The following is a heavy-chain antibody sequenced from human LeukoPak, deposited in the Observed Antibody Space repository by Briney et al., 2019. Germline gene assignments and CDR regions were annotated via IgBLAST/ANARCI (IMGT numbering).Heavy chain of an antibody. V-gene: IGHV4-61*02. CDR2: ISASGNT. D-gene: IGHD3-3*01. Sequence: SETLSLTCSVSGDSLNRGSYYWNWIWQPAGKGLEWLGRISASGNTNYNPSLKSRVTISVDAPKNQFSLRLTSVTAADTAVYFCARGVTVFGGAPKGALDIWGRGTMVTVSS. J-gene: IGHJ3*02. CDR1: GDSLNRGSYY. CDR3: ARGVTVFGGAPKGALDI.